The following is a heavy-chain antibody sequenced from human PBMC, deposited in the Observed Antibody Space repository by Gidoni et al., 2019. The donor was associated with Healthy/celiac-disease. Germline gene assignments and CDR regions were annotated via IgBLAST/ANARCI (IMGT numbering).Heavy chain of an antibody. CDR2: IKSKTDCGTT. Sequence: EVQLVEPGGGLVKPGGSLRLSCAASGFTFSNAWMSWVRQAPGKGLGWVGRIKSKTDCGTTDYAAPVKGRFTISRDDSKNTLYLQMNSLKTEDTAVYYCTTAWTGYCSGGSLYVQYQFDYWGQGTLVTVSS. V-gene: IGHV3-15*01. CDR1: GFTFSNAW. CDR3: TTAWTGYCSGGSLYVQYQFDY. D-gene: IGHD2-15*01. J-gene: IGHJ4*02.